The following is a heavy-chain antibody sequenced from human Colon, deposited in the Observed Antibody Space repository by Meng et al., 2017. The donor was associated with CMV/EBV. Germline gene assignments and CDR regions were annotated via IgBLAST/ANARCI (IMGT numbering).Heavy chain of an antibody. D-gene: IGHD6-19*01. CDR2: ISASDFRT. CDR1: GFTFSSYA. V-gene: IGHV3-23*01. CDR3: AKAPIWVAVAGVLDS. Sequence: GESLKISCAASGFTFSSYAMSWVRQAPGKGPEWVSSISASDFRTSYADSVRGRFTISRDNSKNTLYLQMDILRAEDTAVYYCAKAPIWVAVAGVLDSWDQGTLVTVSS. J-gene: IGHJ4*02.